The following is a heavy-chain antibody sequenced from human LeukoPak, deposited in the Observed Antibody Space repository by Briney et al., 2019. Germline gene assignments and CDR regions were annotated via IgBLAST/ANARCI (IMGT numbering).Heavy chain of an antibody. J-gene: IGHJ3*01. V-gene: IGHV3-48*02. Sequence: HPGGSLRLSCAASGFIFSDYSMNWVRQAPGKGLEWISYIGRTSAPTYYADSVKGRFTISRDDAKNSLYLQMNSLRDEDTAVYFCARDHIWAFDAWGQGTMVTVSS. CDR3: ARDHIWAFDA. CDR1: GFIFSDYS. CDR2: IGRTSAPT.